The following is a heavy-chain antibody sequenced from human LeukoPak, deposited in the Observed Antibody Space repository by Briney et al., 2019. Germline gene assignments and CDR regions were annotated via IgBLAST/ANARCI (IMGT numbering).Heavy chain of an antibody. CDR2: IGPGGDT. V-gene: IGHV3-13*01. CDR3: TRVLTVRGKDGLMYYYYAMDV. Sequence: GGSLRLSCVASGFTFSDYDIHWVRQTSGKGLEWVSGIGPGGDTSYAGAVEGRFTISRENAENSIYLQMNSLRAGDTAVYYCTRVLTVRGKDGLMYYYYAMDVWGQGTTVTVSS. CDR1: GFTFSDYD. D-gene: IGHD3-10*01. J-gene: IGHJ6*02.